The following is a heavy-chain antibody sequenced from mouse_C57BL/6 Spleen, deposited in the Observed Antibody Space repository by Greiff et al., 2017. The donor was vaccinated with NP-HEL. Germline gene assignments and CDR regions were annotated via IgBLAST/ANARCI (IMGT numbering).Heavy chain of an antibody. CDR3: AREGGYDYGAMDY. V-gene: IGHV1-64*01. J-gene: IGHJ4*01. CDR2: IHPNSGST. Sequence: VQLQQPGAELVKPGASVKLSCKASGYTFTSYWMHWVKQRPGQGLEWIGMIHPNSGSTNYNEKFKSKATLTVDKSSSTAYMQLSSLTSEDSAVYYCAREGGYDYGAMDYWGQGTSVTVSS. CDR1: GYTFTSYW. D-gene: IGHD2-4*01.